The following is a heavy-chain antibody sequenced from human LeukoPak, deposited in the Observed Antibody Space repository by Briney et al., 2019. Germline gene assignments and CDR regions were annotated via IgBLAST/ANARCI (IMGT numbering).Heavy chain of an antibody. CDR2: TNPNSGNT. Sequence: ASVNLSCNSSAYTFTIYDINWVRHPPGQGLERMGWTNPNSGNTGYAQKLQGRVNMPRNNSIRTAYMALSSLRSEDTAVYSCARGRRRRGFEYWGEGTLVTVSS. V-gene: IGHV1-8*01. CDR1: AYTFTIYD. CDR3: ARGRRRRGFEY. J-gene: IGHJ4*02.